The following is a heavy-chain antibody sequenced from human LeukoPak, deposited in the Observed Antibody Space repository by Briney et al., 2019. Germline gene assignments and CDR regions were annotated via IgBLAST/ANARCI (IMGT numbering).Heavy chain of an antibody. CDR2: INHSGST. Sequence: SETLSLTCAVYGGSFSGYYWSWLRQPPGKGLEWIGEINHSGSTNYNPSLKSRVTISVDTSKNQFSLKLSSVTAADTAVYYCARWWAAPFAQDAFDIWGQGTMVTVSS. J-gene: IGHJ3*02. V-gene: IGHV4-34*01. CDR3: ARWWAAPFAQDAFDI. CDR1: GGSFSGYY. D-gene: IGHD2-15*01.